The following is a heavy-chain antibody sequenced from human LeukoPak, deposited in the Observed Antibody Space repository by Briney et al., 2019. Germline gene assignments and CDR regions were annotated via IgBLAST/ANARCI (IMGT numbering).Heavy chain of an antibody. D-gene: IGHD3-3*01. CDR1: GFTFRGYA. V-gene: IGHV3-23*01. CDR2: ISGSGIAT. CDR3: ARGGRYDFWSGPFDS. J-gene: IGHJ4*02. Sequence: GGSLRLSCTASGFTFRGYAMSWVRQAPGKGLEWVSAISGSGIATYYADSVEGRFSISRDNSKNTLFLQMNSLRPDDTAVYSCARGGRYDFWSGPFDSWGQGTLVIVSS.